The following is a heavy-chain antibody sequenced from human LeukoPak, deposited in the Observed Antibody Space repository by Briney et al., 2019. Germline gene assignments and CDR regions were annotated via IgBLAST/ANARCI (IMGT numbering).Heavy chain of an antibody. CDR3: ARGPSDFWSGYFFDY. CDR1: SGSISSYY. J-gene: IGHJ4*02. Sequence: SETLSLTCTVSSGSISSYYWSWIRQPPGKGLEWIGYIYYSGSTNYNPSLKSRVTISVDTSKNQFSLKLSSVTAADTAVYYCARGPSDFWSGYFFDYWGQGTLVTVSS. D-gene: IGHD3-3*01. CDR2: IYYSGST. V-gene: IGHV4-59*12.